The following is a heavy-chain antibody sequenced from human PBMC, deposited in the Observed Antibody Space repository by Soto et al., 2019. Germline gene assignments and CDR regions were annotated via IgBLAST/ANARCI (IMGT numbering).Heavy chain of an antibody. Sequence: QVQVVQSGVEVRRPGSSVKVSCKASGDTFKNCVISWVRQAPGQGLEWMGGIIPLFGTTDFAQRFQGRLTITTDESTTTAYMELCRLISEDTATYYCAAELGFGKVSVVWVQGTTVSVSS. CDR2: IIPLFGTT. V-gene: IGHV1-69*01. CDR1: GDTFKNCV. D-gene: IGHD7-27*01. CDR3: AAELGFGKVSVV. J-gene: IGHJ6*02.